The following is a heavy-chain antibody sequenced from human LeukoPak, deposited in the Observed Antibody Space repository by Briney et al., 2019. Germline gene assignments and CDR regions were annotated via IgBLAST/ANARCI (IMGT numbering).Heavy chain of an antibody. Sequence: PGGSLRLSCAASGFTFSSYAMHWVRQAPGKGLEWVAVISYDGSNKYYADSVKGRFTISRDNSKNTLYLQMNSLTAEDTAVYYCAKAEGFYSCMDVWGKGTTVTVSS. J-gene: IGHJ6*03. CDR1: GFTFSSYA. V-gene: IGHV3-30-3*01. CDR3: AKAEGFYSCMDV. CDR2: ISYDGSNK. D-gene: IGHD1-14*01.